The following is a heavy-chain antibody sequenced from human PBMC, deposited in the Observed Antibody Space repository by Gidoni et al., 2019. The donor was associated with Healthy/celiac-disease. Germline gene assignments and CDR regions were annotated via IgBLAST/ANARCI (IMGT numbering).Heavy chain of an antibody. D-gene: IGHD5-12*01. V-gene: IGHV3-7*01. Sequence: EVQLVESGGGLVQPGGSLRRSCAASGFTLSSYWLSLVRQAPGKGLEWVANIKQDGSEKYYVDSVKGRFTISRDNAKNSLYLQMNSLRAEDTAVYYCARSIVATIYVVFDYWGQGTLVTVSS. CDR1: GFTLSSYW. CDR3: ARSIVATIYVVFDY. CDR2: IKQDGSEK. J-gene: IGHJ4*02.